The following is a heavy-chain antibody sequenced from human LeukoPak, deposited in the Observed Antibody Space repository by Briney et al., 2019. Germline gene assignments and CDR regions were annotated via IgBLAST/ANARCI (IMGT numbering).Heavy chain of an antibody. CDR2: IIPIFGTA. Sequence: SVKVSCKASGGTFSSYTISWVRQAPGQGLEWMGGIIPIFGTANYAQKLQGRVTMTTDTSTSTAYMELRSLRSDDTAVYYCARAGVSLRYFDWLLPHYYYYYYMDVWGKGTTVTISS. CDR1: GGTFSSYT. D-gene: IGHD3-9*01. V-gene: IGHV1-69*05. J-gene: IGHJ6*03. CDR3: ARAGVSLRYFDWLLPHYYYYYYMDV.